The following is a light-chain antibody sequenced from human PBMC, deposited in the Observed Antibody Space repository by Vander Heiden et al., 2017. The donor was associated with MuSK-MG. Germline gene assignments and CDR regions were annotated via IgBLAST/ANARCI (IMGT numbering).Light chain of an antibody. V-gene: IGLV3-21*03. CDR1: NVGSKS. CDR2: LDS. CDR3: QVWDSIGDDWV. Sequence: SYVLTQPPSVSVAPGKTARIPCGGGNVGSKSVHGYQQRPGQAPILVVYLDSDRPSGIPERFSGSNSGNTATLTISRVEVGDEADYYCQVWDSIGDDWVFGGGTKLTVL. J-gene: IGLJ3*02.